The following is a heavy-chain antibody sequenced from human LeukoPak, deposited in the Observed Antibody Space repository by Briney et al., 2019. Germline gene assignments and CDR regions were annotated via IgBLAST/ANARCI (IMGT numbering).Heavy chain of an antibody. V-gene: IGHV1-2*06. CDR1: VDTFTVYY. D-gene: IGHD2-8*01. CDR3: AEMADGAFGV. CDR2: MKPKSGGK. Sequence: GASVKVSSMASVDTFTVYYVHWGRQAPGQGLAWMVPMKPKSGGKTYAQKFQGRVTMTREMSISTAYIELSPRRSDDTAVYYCAEMADGAFGVWGQGTMVTVSS. J-gene: IGHJ3*01.